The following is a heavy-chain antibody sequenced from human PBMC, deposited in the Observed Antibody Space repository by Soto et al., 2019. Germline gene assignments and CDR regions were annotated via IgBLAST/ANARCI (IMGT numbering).Heavy chain of an antibody. Sequence: EVQLLESGGGLVQPAGSLRLSCAASGLTFSGYGMSWVRQAPGTGLEWVSAISGSGSTTYYADSVKGRFTISRDDSKNILFLQMNSPRAEDTALYYCVTRSRGLQSSPPRLDSWGQGTLVTVSS. J-gene: IGHJ4*02. V-gene: IGHV3-23*01. CDR3: VTRSRGLQSSPPRLDS. CDR1: GLTFSGYG. CDR2: ISGSGSTT. D-gene: IGHD4-4*01.